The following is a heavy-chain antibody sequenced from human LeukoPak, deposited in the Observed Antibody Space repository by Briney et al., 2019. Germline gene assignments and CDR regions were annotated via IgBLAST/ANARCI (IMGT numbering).Heavy chain of an antibody. J-gene: IGHJ6*02. CDR1: GFTFSSYA. D-gene: IGHD1-26*01. CDR3: AKVSTPRFGSYYYYYGMDV. V-gene: IGHV3-23*01. CDR2: ISGSGGST. Sequence: PGGSLRLSCAASGFTFSSYAMSWVRQAPGKGLESVSAISGSGGSTYYADSVKGRFTISRDNSKNTLYLQMNSLRAEDTAVYYCAKVSTPRFGSYYYYYGMDVWGQGTTVTVSS.